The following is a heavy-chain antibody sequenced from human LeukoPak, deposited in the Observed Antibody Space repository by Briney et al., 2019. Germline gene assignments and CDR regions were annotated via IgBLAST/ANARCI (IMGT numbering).Heavy chain of an antibody. Sequence: SQTLSLTCAISGDSVSSNSAAWNWIRQSPSRGLEWLGRTYYRSKWYNDYAVSVKSRITINPDTSKNQFSLKLSSVTAADTAVYYCARDRGYSYGDNFDYWGQGTLVTVSS. CDR1: GDSVSSNSAA. CDR3: ARDRGYSYGDNFDY. CDR2: TYYRSKWYN. V-gene: IGHV6-1*01. D-gene: IGHD5-18*01. J-gene: IGHJ4*02.